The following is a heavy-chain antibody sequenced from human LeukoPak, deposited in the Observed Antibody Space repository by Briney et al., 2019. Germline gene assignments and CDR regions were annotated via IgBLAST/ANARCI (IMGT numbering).Heavy chain of an antibody. CDR1: GGSFSGYY. V-gene: IGHV3-11*01. CDR2: ISSSGSTI. Sequence: LSLTCAVYGGSFSGYYWSWIRQPPGKGLEWVSYISSSGSTIYYADSVKGRFTISRDNSKNTLYLQMNSLRAEDTAVYYCAKEYYDFWSGYPHDYWGQGTLVTVSS. J-gene: IGHJ4*02. D-gene: IGHD3-3*01. CDR3: AKEYYDFWSGYPHDY.